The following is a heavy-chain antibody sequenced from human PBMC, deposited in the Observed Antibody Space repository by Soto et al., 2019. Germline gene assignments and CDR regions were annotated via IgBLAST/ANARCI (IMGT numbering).Heavy chain of an antibody. V-gene: IGHV4-59*01. CDR3: ARGPYYDSSGYYYPVAFDI. CDR1: GGSISSYY. CDR2: IYYSGST. Sequence: SETLSLTCTVSGGSISSYYWSWIRQPPGKGLEWIGYIYYSGSTNYNPSLKSRVTISVDTSKNQFSLKLSSVTAADTAVYYCARGPYYDSSGYYYPVAFDIWGRGTMVTVSS. J-gene: IGHJ3*02. D-gene: IGHD3-22*01.